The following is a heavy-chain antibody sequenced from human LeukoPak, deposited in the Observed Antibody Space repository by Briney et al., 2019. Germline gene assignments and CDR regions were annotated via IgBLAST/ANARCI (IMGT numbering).Heavy chain of an antibody. V-gene: IGHV4-34*01. CDR2: INHSGST. J-gene: IGHJ5*02. CDR3: AGQIAVPAATRAQWFDP. D-gene: IGHD2-2*01. Sequence: SETLSLTCAVYGGSFSGYYWSWIRQPPGKGLEWIGEINHSGSTNYNPSLKSRVTISVDTSKNQFSLKLSSVTAADTAVYYCAGQIAVPAATRAQWFDPWGQGTLVTVSS. CDR1: GGSFSGYY.